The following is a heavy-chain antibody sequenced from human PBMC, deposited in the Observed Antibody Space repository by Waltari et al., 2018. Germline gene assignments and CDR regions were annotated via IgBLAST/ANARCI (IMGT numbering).Heavy chain of an antibody. J-gene: IGHJ5*02. CDR1: GYSISSGYY. V-gene: IGHV4-38-2*01. CDR3: ARGVPQQLVPGFNWFDP. D-gene: IGHD6-13*01. Sequence: QVQLQESGPGLVKPSETLSLTCAVSGYSISSGYYWGWIRQPPGKGLEWIGSIYHSGSTYYNPSLKSRGTISVDTSKNQFSLKLSSVTAADTAVYYCARGVPQQLVPGFNWFDPWGQGTLVTVSS. CDR2: IYHSGST.